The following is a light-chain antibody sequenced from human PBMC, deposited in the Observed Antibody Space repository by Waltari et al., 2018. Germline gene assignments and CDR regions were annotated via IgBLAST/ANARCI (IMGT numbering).Light chain of an antibody. J-gene: IGLJ3*02. Sequence: QLVLTQSPSASASLGASVKLTCTLSSGHSRNIIAWLQQRPEKGPRYLMNVNSDGSHSKGDEIPDRFSGSSSGAERYLTISSLQSEDEADYYCQTGGHGTWVFGGGTKLTVL. V-gene: IGLV4-69*01. CDR1: SGHSRNI. CDR3: QTGGHGTWV. CDR2: VNSDGSH.